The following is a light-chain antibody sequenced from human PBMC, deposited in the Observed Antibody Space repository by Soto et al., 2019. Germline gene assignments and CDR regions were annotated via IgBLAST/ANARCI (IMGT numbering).Light chain of an antibody. CDR2: AAS. J-gene: IGKJ4*01. CDR3: QKCGIAPCS. CDR1: QGISNY. V-gene: IGKV1-27*01. Sequence: DIQMTQSPSSLSASVGDRVTITCRASQGISNYLAWYQKKPGEVPKLLIYAASTWQSEVPSRFSGSGAGTDFTLTISSLQPEDVATYYCQKCGIAPCSFGGGTKVELK.